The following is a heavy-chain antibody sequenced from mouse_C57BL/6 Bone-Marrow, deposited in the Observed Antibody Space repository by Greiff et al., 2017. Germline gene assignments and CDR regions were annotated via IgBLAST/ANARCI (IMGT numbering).Heavy chain of an antibody. CDR3: ARCGFYCGISFAY. Sequence: VKLVESGPELVKPGASVKISCKASGYTFTDYYINWVQQRPGQGLEWIGWIFPGSGSTYYIETFKGKATLTVDKSSSKAYMLLSSLTSEDSAVYFCARCGFYCGISFAYWGQGTLVTVSA. V-gene: IGHV1-75*01. CDR1: GYTFTDYY. J-gene: IGHJ3*01. D-gene: IGHD1-1*01. CDR2: IFPGSGST.